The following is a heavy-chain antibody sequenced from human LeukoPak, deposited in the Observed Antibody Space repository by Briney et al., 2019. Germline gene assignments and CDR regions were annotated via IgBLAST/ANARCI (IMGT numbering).Heavy chain of an antibody. CDR2: IYSSGNT. J-gene: IGHJ4*02. Sequence: SETLSLTCTVSGGSISNYYWTWIRQPPGKGLEWIGYIYSSGNTNYNPSLNSRVTISLDTSKNQFSLMLRSLTAADTAVYYCARRYTASPGERFDYWGQGTLVTVSS. D-gene: IGHD2-2*02. CDR3: ARRYTASPGERFDY. V-gene: IGHV4-59*12. CDR1: GGSISNYY.